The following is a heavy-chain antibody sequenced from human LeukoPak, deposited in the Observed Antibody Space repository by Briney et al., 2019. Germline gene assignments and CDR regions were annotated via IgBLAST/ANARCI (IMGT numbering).Heavy chain of an antibody. D-gene: IGHD5-12*01. J-gene: IGHJ3*02. CDR2: ISGSGGST. Sequence: PGGSLRLSCAASGFTLSSYAMSWVRQAPGKGLEWVSAISGSGGSTYYADSVKGRFTISRDNSKNTLYLQMNSLRAEDTAVYYCAKWNSGYDAFDIWGQGTMVTVSS. CDR3: AKWNSGYDAFDI. V-gene: IGHV3-23*01. CDR1: GFTLSSYA.